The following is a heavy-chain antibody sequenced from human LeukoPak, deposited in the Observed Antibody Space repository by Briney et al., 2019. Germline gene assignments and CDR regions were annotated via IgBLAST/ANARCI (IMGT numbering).Heavy chain of an antibody. CDR3: AISTTIAAAGTSDY. Sequence: ASVKVSCTASGGTFSSYAISWVRQAPGQGLEWMGGIIPIFGTANYAQKFQGRVTITADESTSTAYMELSSLRSEDTAVYYCAISTTIAAAGTSDYWGQGTLVTVSS. D-gene: IGHD6-13*01. J-gene: IGHJ4*02. CDR1: GGTFSSYA. V-gene: IGHV1-69*13. CDR2: IIPIFGTA.